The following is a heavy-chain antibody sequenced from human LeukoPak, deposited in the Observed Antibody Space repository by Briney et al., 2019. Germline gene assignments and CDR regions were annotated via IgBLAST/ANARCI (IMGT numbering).Heavy chain of an antibody. CDR3: ARDDPIRRYCSSTSCYPYYYYYGMDV. D-gene: IGHD2-2*01. Sequence: ASVKVSCKASGYTFTSYDFNWLRQATGQGPEWMGWMNPNSGNTGYAQKFQGRVTMTRNTSISTAYMELSSLRSEDTAVYYCARDDPIRRYCSSTSCYPYYYYYGMDVWGQGTTVTVSS. V-gene: IGHV1-8*01. CDR1: GYTFTSYD. CDR2: MNPNSGNT. J-gene: IGHJ6*02.